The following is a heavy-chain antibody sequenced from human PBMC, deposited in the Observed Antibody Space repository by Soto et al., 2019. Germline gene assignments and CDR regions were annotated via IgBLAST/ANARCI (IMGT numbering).Heavy chain of an antibody. CDR2: IFWDDDK. V-gene: IGHV2-5*02. Sequence: QITLKESGPTLVRPTQTPPLTCTFSGFSLSTSGVGVGWRRQSPGKALEWLALIFWDDDKRYSPSLKSRLSITKGTTKNQVVLTMTKMDPVDAGTYDCTHHGYYSYGMDVWGQGTTVTVSS. J-gene: IGHJ6*02. CDR3: THHGYYSYGMDV. CDR1: GFSLSTSGVG.